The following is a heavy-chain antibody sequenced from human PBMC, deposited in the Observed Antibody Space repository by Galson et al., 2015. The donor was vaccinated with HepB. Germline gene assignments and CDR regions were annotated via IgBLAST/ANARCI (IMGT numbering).Heavy chain of an antibody. V-gene: IGHV4-39*01. CDR3: ARHEIFGVGPIEGYYYYGMDV. CDR2: IYYSGST. D-gene: IGHD3-3*01. CDR1: GGSISSSSYY. J-gene: IGHJ6*02. Sequence: ETLSLTCTVSGGSISSSSYYWSWIRQPPGKGLEWIGSIYYSGSTYYNPSLKSRVTISVDTSKNQFSLKLSSVTAADTAVYYCARHEIFGVGPIEGYYYYGMDVWGQGTTVTVSS.